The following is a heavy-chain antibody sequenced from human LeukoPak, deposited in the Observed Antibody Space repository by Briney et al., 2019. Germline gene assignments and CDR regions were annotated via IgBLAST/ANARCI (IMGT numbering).Heavy chain of an antibody. V-gene: IGHV4-4*09. CDR2: IYTSGST. D-gene: IGHD6-6*01. CDR1: GGSISSYY. J-gene: IGHJ4*02. CDR3: ARRGIGSSAYDY. Sequence: SETLSLTGTVSGGSISSYYWSWIRQPPGKGLEWIGYIYTSGSTNYNPSLKSRVTISVDTSKNQFSLKLSSVTAADTAVYYCARRGIGSSAYDYWGQGTLVTVSS.